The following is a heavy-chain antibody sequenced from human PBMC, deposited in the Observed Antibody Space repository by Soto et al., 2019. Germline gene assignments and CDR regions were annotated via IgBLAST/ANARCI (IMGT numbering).Heavy chain of an antibody. CDR2: IFYGGNT. D-gene: IGHD3-22*01. CDR3: ATRYYFAYSDYYPTFDY. J-gene: IGHJ4*02. V-gene: IGHV4-39*01. Sequence: PSETLSLTCTVSDCSITSSNNFWGWIRQPPGKGLGWIGTIFYGGNTYYNPSLKSRVTMYVDTFKNQFSLRLSSVTAADTSVYFCATRYYFAYSDYYPTFDYWGQGTLVTVSS. CDR1: DCSITSSNNF.